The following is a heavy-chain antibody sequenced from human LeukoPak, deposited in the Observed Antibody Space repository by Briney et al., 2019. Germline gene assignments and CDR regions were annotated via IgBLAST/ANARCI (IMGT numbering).Heavy chain of an antibody. Sequence: PSETLSLTCAVYGGSFSGYYWSWIRQPPGKGLEWIGEINHSGSTNYNPSLKSRVTISVDTSKNQFSLKLSSVTAADTAVYYCARGREDITKSRDYYDSSGYYSDFDYWGQGTLVTVSS. CDR3: ARGREDITKSRDYYDSSGYYSDFDY. CDR2: INHSGST. D-gene: IGHD3-22*01. CDR1: GGSFSGYY. V-gene: IGHV4-34*01. J-gene: IGHJ4*02.